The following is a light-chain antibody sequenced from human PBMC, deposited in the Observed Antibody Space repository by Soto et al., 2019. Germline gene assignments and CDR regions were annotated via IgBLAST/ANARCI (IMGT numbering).Light chain of an antibody. CDR2: DAS. J-gene: IGKJ1*01. CDR1: QSISSW. CDR3: HQYNTYSGT. Sequence: DLPMTQSPSTLSASVGDRVTITCRASQSISSWLAWYQQKPGKAPKVLIYDASSLESGVPSRFSGNGSGTEFTLTISSLQPDDFATYYCHQYNTYSGTFGQGTKVEIK. V-gene: IGKV1-5*01.